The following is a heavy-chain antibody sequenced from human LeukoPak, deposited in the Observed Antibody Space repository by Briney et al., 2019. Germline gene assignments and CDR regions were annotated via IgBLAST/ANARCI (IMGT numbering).Heavy chain of an antibody. CDR1: GFTFRSHA. V-gene: IGHV3-23*01. CDR2: IYENGGTT. CDR3: ARETWSRGGDAFDI. Sequence: GGSLRLSCVGSGFTFRSHAMSWVRQAPEKGLEFVSGIYENGGTTYYADSVKGRFSISRDNTKNTLYLQMNSLTVEDTAVYYCARETWSRGGDAFDIWGRGTMVTVSS. J-gene: IGHJ3*02. D-gene: IGHD3-10*01.